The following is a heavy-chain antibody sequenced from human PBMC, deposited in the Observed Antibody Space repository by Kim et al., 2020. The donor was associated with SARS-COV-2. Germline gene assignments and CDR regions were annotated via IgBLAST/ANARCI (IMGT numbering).Heavy chain of an antibody. CDR1: GGSISSSNW. CDR2: IYHSGST. D-gene: IGHD3-16*02. J-gene: IGHJ6*02. Sequence: SETLSLTCAVSGGSISSSNWWSWVRQPPGKGLEWIGEIYHSGSTNYNPSLKSRVTISVDKSKNQFSLKLSSVTAADTAVYYCAREVEYDYVWGSYRYGMDVWGQGTTVTVSS. V-gene: IGHV4-4*02. CDR3: AREVEYDYVWGSYRYGMDV.